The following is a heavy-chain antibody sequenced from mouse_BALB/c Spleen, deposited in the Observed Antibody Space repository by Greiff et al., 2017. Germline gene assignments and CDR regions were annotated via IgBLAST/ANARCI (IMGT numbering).Heavy chain of an antibody. J-gene: IGHJ3*01. CDR3: ARGAYYYGSSYFAY. CDR2: ISYSGST. V-gene: IGHV3-2*02. D-gene: IGHD1-1*01. CDR1: GYSITSYYA. Sequence: EVQLVESGPGLVKPSQSLSLTCTVTGYSITSYYAWNWIRQFPGNKLGWMGYISYSGSTSYNPSLKSRISITRDTSKNQFFLQLNSVTTEDTATYYCARGAYYYGSSYFAYWGQGTLVTVSA.